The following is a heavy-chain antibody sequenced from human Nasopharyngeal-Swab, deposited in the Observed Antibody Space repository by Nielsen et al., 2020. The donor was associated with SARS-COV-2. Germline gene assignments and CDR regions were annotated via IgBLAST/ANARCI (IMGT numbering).Heavy chain of an antibody. Sequence: GGSLRLSCAASGFTFDDYAMHWVRQAPGKGLEWVSGISWNSGSIGYADSVKGRFTISRDNSKNTLYLQMNSLRAEDTAVYYCARDPSGSYYFAFDYWGQGTLVTVSS. J-gene: IGHJ4*02. D-gene: IGHD1-26*01. V-gene: IGHV3-9*01. CDR3: ARDPSGSYYFAFDY. CDR1: GFTFDDYA. CDR2: ISWNSGSI.